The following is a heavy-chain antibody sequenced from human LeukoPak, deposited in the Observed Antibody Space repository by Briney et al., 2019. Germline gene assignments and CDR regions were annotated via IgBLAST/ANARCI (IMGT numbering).Heavy chain of an antibody. CDR3: ARDGQDIVVVPAAQLNWFDP. Sequence: ASVKVSCKASGYTFTSYGISWVRQAPGQGLEWMGWISAYNGNTNYAQKLQGRVTMTTDTSTSTAYMELRSLRSDDTAVYYCARDGQDIVVVPAAQLNWFDPWGQGTLVTVSS. J-gene: IGHJ5*02. D-gene: IGHD2-2*01. CDR1: GYTFTSYG. V-gene: IGHV1-18*01. CDR2: ISAYNGNT.